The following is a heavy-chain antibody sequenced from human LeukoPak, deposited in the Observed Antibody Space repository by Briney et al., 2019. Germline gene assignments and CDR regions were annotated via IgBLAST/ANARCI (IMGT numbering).Heavy chain of an antibody. D-gene: IGHD3-3*01. CDR1: GGSISSYY. J-gene: IGHJ6*02. Sequence: SETLSLTCTVSGGSISSYYWSWIRQPPGKGLEWIGYIYYSGSTNYNPSLKSRVTISVDTSKNQFSLKLSSVTAADTAVYYCARVGMYDFWSGYSYYYGMDVWGQGTTVTVSS. CDR3: ARVGMYDFWSGYSYYYGMDV. V-gene: IGHV4-59*01. CDR2: IYYSGST.